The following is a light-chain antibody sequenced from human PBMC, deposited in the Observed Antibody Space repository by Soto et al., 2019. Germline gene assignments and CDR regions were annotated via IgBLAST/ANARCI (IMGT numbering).Light chain of an antibody. CDR2: GAS. V-gene: IGKV3-15*01. CDR3: QQYNKCLIT. Sequence: EIVMTQSPATLSVSPGERATLSCRASQSVSSNLAWYQQKPGQAPRLLIYGASTRATGIPARFSGSGSGTEFTPISSSLPAEDFAVYYRQQYNKCLITFGQGTRLEIK. J-gene: IGKJ5*01. CDR1: QSVSSN.